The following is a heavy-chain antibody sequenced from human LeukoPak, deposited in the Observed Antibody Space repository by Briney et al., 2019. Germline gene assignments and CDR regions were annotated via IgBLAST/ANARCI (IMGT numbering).Heavy chain of an antibody. CDR3: ARHHSYSSGYYYDY. D-gene: IGHD3-22*01. CDR2: IYYSGST. J-gene: IGHJ4*02. CDR1: GGSISSSSYY. V-gene: IGHV4-39*01. Sequence: SETLSLTCTVSGGSISSSSYYWGWIRQPPGKGLEWIGSIYYSGSTYYNPSLKSRVTISVDTSKNQFSLKLSSVTAADAAVYYCARHHSYSSGYYYDYWGQGTLVTVSS.